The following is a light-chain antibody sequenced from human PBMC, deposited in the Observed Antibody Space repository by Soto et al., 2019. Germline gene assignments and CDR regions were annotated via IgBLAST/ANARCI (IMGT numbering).Light chain of an antibody. CDR3: QQHRLRPPLYT. V-gene: IGKV3-11*01. J-gene: IGKJ2*01. CDR2: DAS. Sequence: DIVLTQSPATLSLSPGERATLSCRATQSVGNYLAWYQHKPGQPPRLLIYDASSRAAGIPARFSGSGSGTDFTPTVSSLEPEDFAVYYCQQHRLRPPLYTFGQGTKLE. CDR1: QSVGNY.